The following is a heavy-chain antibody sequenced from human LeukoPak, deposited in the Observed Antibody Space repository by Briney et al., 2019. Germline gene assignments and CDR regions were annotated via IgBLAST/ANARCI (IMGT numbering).Heavy chain of an antibody. CDR1: GYTFTSYG. Sequence: ASVKVSCKASGYTFTSYGISWVRQAPGQGLEWMGWISAYNGNTNYAQKLQGRVTMTTDTSTSTAYMELRSLRSDDTAVYYCARGLYSYDSSGYYFLANYGARGPRAPVSS. D-gene: IGHD3-22*01. J-gene: IGHJ4*02. CDR2: ISAYNGNT. V-gene: IGHV1-18*01. CDR3: ARGLYSYDSSGYYFLANY.